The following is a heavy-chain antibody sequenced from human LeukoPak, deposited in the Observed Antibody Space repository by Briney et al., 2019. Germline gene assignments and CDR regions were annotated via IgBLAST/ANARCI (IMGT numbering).Heavy chain of an antibody. CDR3: AKSAYDFWSGYYHFDY. D-gene: IGHD3-3*01. V-gene: IGHV3-23*01. J-gene: IGHJ4*02. CDR2: ISGSGGST. Sequence: PGGSLRLSCAASGFTFRTYGMHWVRQAPGKGLEWVSAISGSGGSTYYADSVKGRFTISRDNSKNTLYLQMNSLRAEDTAVYYCAKSAYDFWSGYYHFDYWGQGTLVTVSS. CDR1: GFTFRTYG.